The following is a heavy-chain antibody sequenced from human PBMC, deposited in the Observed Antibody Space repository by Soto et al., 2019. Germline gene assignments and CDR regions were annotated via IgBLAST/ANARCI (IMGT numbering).Heavy chain of an antibody. CDR2: INSDGSST. J-gene: IGHJ6*02. V-gene: IGHV3-74*01. Sequence: PGGSLRLSCAASGFTFSSYWMHWVRQAPGKGLVWVSRINSDGSSTSYADSVKGRFTISRDNAKNTLYLQMNSLRAEDTAVYYCARRTVSPYYYYGMDVWGQGTRVTVSS. CDR3: ARRTVSPYYYYGMDV. CDR1: GFTFSSYW.